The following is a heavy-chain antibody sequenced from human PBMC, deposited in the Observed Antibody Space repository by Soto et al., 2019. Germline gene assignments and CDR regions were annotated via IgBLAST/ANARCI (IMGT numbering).Heavy chain of an antibody. CDR3: ATAGWGGSYFVRYYYYGMDV. D-gene: IGHD1-26*01. CDR2: FDPEDGET. V-gene: IGHV1-24*01. CDR1: GYTLTELS. Sequence: QVQLVQSGAEVKKPGASVKVSCKVSGYTLTELSMHWVRQAPGKGLEWMGGFDPEDGETIYAQKFQGRVTMTEDTSTDTAYMDLSSLGSEDTAVYYCATAGWGGSYFVRYYYYGMDVWGQGTTVTVSS. J-gene: IGHJ6*02.